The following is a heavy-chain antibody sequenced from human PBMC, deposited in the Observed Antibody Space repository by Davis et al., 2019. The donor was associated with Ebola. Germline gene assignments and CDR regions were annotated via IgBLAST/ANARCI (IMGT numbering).Heavy chain of an antibody. CDR1: GYTFTGYY. V-gene: IGHV1-2*02. CDR2: INPNSGGT. D-gene: IGHD3-22*01. CDR3: ARVLSGYDSSGYYH. Sequence: ASVKVSCKASGYTFTGYYMHWVRQAPGQGLEWMGWINPNSGGTNYAQKFQGRVTMTRDTSISTAYMELSRLRSDDTAVYYCARVLSGYDSSGYYHWGQGTLVTVSS. J-gene: IGHJ4*02.